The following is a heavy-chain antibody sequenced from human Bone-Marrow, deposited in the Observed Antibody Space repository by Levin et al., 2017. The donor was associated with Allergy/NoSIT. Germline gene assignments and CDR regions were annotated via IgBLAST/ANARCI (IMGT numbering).Heavy chain of an antibody. V-gene: IGHV1-69*06. CDR1: GDTFTNYA. CDR3: ARHAVEMAASLLGEYFQY. CDR2: IIPIFDSA. D-gene: IGHD5-24*01. J-gene: IGHJ1*01. Sequence: VASVKVSCKSSGDTFTNYAISWVRQAPGQGLEWVGGIIPIFDSAHYAQKFQGRVTITADKSTSTAYMELSSLRSEDTAVYYCARHAVEMAASLLGEYFQYWGQGTLVTVSS.